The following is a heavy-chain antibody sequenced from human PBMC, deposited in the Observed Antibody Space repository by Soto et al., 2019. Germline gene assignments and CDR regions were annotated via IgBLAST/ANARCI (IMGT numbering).Heavy chain of an antibody. V-gene: IGHV3-48*01. CDR2: ISGRSNTI. CDR3: TREGDGNGFFSDF. Sequence: EVHLVESGGGLVQPGGPLRLSCVASGFTFSDYNMNWVRQAPGKGLEWVSFISGRSNTIYYADSVKGRFTISRDNAKNSLYLLMNSLRAEDTAVYYCTREGDGNGFFSDFWGQGALVTVSS. J-gene: IGHJ4*02. D-gene: IGHD3-22*01. CDR1: GFTFSDYN.